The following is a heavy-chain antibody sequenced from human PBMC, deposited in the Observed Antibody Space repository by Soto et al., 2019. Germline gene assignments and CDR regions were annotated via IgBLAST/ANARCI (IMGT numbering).Heavy chain of an antibody. V-gene: IGHV3-33*08. Sequence: QVRLVESGGGVVQPGRSLRLSCSASGFTFRNFGFHWVRQAPGKGLEWVALIWYDGSNKYYAESLKGRVSISRDNSKNTLYLEMKSLRFADTAVYYCARDGDIQGGPPPKNYAMDVWGQGPTVTFSS. J-gene: IGHJ6*02. CDR2: IWYDGSNK. CDR1: GFTFRNFG. CDR3: ARDGDIQGGPPPKNYAMDV. D-gene: IGHD5-12*01.